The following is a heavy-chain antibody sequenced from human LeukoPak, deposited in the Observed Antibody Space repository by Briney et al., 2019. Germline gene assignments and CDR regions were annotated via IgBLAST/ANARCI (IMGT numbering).Heavy chain of an antibody. V-gene: IGHV3-23*01. CDR2: FSDSSGST. J-gene: IGHJ4*02. CDR3: AKARERSGPFGDY. Sequence: PGGSLRLSCAASGFTFSSYAMSWVRQAPGKGLEWVSAFSDSSGSTFYADSVKGRFTISRDNSKNTLYLQMNSLRAEDTAVYYCAKARERSGPFGDYWGQGTLVTVSS. CDR1: GFTFSSYA. D-gene: IGHD2-15*01.